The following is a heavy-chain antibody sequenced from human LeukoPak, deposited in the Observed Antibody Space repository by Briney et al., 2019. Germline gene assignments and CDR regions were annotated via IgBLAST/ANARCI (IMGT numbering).Heavy chain of an antibody. D-gene: IGHD1-26*01. Sequence: KPGGSLRLSCAASRFTFSSYSMNWVRQAPGKGLEWVSSIGSSSSYIYYADSVKGRFTISRDNAKNSLYLQMNSLRAEDTAVYYCARDPYSGSYGDSYYYYMDVWGKGTTVTISS. J-gene: IGHJ6*03. V-gene: IGHV3-21*01. CDR3: ARDPYSGSYGDSYYYYMDV. CDR1: RFTFSSYS. CDR2: IGSSSSYI.